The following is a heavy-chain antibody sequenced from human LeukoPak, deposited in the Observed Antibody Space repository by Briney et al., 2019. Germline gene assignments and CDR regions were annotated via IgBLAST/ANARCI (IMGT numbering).Heavy chain of an antibody. CDR3: ARGGRRYYFDY. CDR1: GGSISSYY. Sequence: SETLSLTCIVSGGSISSYYWSWIRQPPGKGLEWIGYIYYSGSTNYNPSLKSRVTISVDTSKNQFSLKLSSVTAADTAVYYCARGGRRYYFDYWGQGTLATVSS. J-gene: IGHJ4*02. V-gene: IGHV4-59*01. CDR2: IYYSGST. D-gene: IGHD2-15*01.